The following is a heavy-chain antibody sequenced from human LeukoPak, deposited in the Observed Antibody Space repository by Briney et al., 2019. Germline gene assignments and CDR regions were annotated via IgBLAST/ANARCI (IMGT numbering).Heavy chain of an antibody. CDR2: IIPIFGTA. D-gene: IGHD2-15*01. CDR3: ARGVPVRRFLLYCSGGSCYSHYMDV. CDR1: GGTFSSYA. Sequence: ASVKVSCKASGGTFSSYAISWVRQAPGQGLEWMGGIIPIFGTANYAQKFQGRVTITADESTSTAYMELSSLRSEDTAVYYCARGVPVRRFLLYCSGGSCYSHYMDVWGKGTTVTVSS. J-gene: IGHJ6*03. V-gene: IGHV1-69*13.